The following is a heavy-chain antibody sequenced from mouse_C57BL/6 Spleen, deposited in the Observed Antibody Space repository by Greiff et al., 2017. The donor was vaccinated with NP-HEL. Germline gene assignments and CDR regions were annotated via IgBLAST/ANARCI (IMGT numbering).Heavy chain of an antibody. CDR2: ISSGSSTI. D-gene: IGHD2-3*01. CDR1: GFTFSDYG. V-gene: IGHV5-17*01. J-gene: IGHJ2*01. Sequence: EVQLQESGGGLVKPGGSLKLSCAASGFTFSDYGMHWVRQAPEKGLEWVAYISSGSSTIYYADTVKGRFTISRDNAKNTLFLQMTSLRSEDTAMYYCARMDGYYVYWGQGTTLTVSS. CDR3: ARMDGYYVY.